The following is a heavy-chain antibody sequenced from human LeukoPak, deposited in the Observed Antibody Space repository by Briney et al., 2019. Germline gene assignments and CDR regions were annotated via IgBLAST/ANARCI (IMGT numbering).Heavy chain of an antibody. J-gene: IGHJ4*02. V-gene: IGHV4-34*01. CDR3: AKDYYDSSGYYYATDY. CDR2: INHSGST. D-gene: IGHD3-22*01. CDR1: GGSFSGYY. Sequence: SETLSLTCAVYGGSFSGYYWSWIRQPPGKGLEWIGEINHSGSTNYNPSLKSRVTISVDTSKNQFSLKLSSVTAADTAVYYCAKDYYDSSGYYYATDYWGQGTLVTVSS.